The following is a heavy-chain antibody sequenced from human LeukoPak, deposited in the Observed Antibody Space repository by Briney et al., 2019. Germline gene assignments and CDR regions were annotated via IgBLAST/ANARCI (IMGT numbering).Heavy chain of an antibody. CDR2: IYSGGSP. D-gene: IGHD3-22*01. CDR1: GFTFSTNY. V-gene: IGHV3-53*01. J-gene: IGHJ4*02. Sequence: PGGSLRLSCAASGFTFSTNYMSWVRQAPGKGLEWVSVIYSGGSPHYADSVKGRFTISRDNSKNTLYLQMNSLRAEDTAVYYCARDLNYYDSSGYGHWGQGTLVTVSS. CDR3: ARDLNYYDSSGYGH.